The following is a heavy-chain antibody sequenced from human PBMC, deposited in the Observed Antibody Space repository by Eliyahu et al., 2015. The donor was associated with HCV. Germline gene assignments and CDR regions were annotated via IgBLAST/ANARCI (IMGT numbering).Heavy chain of an antibody. V-gene: IGHV4-59*01. CDR2: IYFSGST. J-gene: IGHJ5*02. CDR3: ASGGGGIAVAGTGGWFDP. CDR1: GGSISXYY. Sequence: QVQLQESGPGLVKPSETLSLTCTVPGGSISXYYWSWIRQPPGKGLEWIAYIYFSGSTNYNPPLKSRVSISVDTSKNQFSLKLSSVTAADTAVYYCASGGGGIAVAGTGGWFDPWGQGTLVTVSS. D-gene: IGHD6-19*01.